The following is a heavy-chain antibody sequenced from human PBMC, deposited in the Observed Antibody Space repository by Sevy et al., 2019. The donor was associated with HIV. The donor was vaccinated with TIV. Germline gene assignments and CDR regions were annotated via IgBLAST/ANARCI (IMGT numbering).Heavy chain of an antibody. CDR1: GFTFSSYA. D-gene: IGHD3-22*01. J-gene: IGHJ4*02. V-gene: IGHV3-23*01. CDR2: ISGSGYLT. Sequence: GGSLRLSCAASGFTFSSYAMSWVRQAPGKGLEWVSAISGSGYLTYYTDSVKGRFTISRDNSKNTLYLQMNSLRAEDTAVYYCAKEERGYYDDSCGLFDYWGQGTLVTVSS. CDR3: AKEERGYYDDSCGLFDY.